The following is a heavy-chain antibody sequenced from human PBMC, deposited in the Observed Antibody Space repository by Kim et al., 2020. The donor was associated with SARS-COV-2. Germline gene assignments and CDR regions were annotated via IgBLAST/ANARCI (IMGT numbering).Heavy chain of an antibody. D-gene: IGHD3-3*01. CDR1: GYTFTGYY. V-gene: IGHV1-2*02. CDR2: INPNSGDT. Sequence: ASVKVSCKASGYTFTGYYMHWVRQAPGQGLEWMGWINPNSGDTNYAQKFQGRVTMTRDTSISTAYMELSRLRSDDTAVYYCARATTSGASATLDFWSGYYYLGDAFDIWGQGTMVTVSS. CDR3: ARATTSGASATLDFWSGYYYLGDAFDI. J-gene: IGHJ3*02.